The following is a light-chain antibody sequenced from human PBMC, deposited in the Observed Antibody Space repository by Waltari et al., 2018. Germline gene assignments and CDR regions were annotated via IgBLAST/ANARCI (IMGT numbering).Light chain of an antibody. CDR1: QSLNNW. CDR2: KAA. CDR3: QQYQKSPWT. V-gene: IGKV1-5*03. Sequence: DIQMTQSPSTLSASVGDRVTITCRASQSLNNWLAWFQQKPGKAPKVLIYKAAIVESGIPSRFSGSVSGTEFTLTISSLQPDDFGSSYCQQYQKSPWTFGQGTQVEIK. J-gene: IGKJ1*01.